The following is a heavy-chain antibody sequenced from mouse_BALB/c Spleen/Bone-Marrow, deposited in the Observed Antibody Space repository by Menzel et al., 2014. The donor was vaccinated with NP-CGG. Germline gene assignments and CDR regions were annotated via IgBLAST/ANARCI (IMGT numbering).Heavy chain of an antibody. Sequence: QVHVKQSGPELVKPGASVRISCKASGYTFTSYYLHWVKQRPGQGLEWIGWIYPGNVNTNYNEKFKDKATLTADKSSSTAYMQLSSLTSEDSAVYFCARGGYSGSKRYSYAVDYWGQGTSVTVSS. CDR2: IYPGNVNT. J-gene: IGHJ4*01. D-gene: IGHD1-1*01. V-gene: IGHV1S56*01. CDR1: GYTFTSYY. CDR3: ARGGYSGSKRYSYAVDY.